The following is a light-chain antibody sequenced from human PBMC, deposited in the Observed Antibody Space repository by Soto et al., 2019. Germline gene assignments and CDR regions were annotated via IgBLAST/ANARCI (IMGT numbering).Light chain of an antibody. CDR2: GAS. Sequence: EIVMTQSPSTLSVSPGETASLSCRASQSAGNFLAWYHQKPGQAPRLLIYGASTRATGIPARFSGSGSGTEFTLIITSLQSEDFAVYYCQQYNNWPRTFGQGTKV. CDR3: QQYNNWPRT. J-gene: IGKJ1*01. V-gene: IGKV3-15*01. CDR1: QSAGNF.